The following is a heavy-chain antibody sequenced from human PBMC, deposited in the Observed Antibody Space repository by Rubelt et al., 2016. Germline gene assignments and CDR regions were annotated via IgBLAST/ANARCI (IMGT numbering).Heavy chain of an antibody. CDR1: GGSFSGYY. D-gene: IGHD2/OR15-2a*01. V-gene: IGHV4-34*01. Sequence: QVQLQQWGAGMLKPSETLSLTCAVYGGSFSGYYWSWMRQPPGEGLEWIGEINHSGSTNYNPSLKSRVTISVYASKNQFSLKLSSVTAADTAVYYCARDSGSRIFDYWGQGTLVTVSP. CDR3: ARDSGSRIFDY. J-gene: IGHJ4*02. CDR2: INHSGST.